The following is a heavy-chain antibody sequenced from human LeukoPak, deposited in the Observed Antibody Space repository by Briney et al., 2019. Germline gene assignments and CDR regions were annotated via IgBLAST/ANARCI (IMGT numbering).Heavy chain of an antibody. CDR1: GFTFSTYW. D-gene: IGHD2-8*02. Sequence: GGSLRLSCAASGFTFSTYWMHWVRQAPGKGLVWVSRIKNDDSSISYADSVKGRFTISRDNAKNTLYLQMNSLRVEDTAVYYCARADCTAASCTQIDSWGQGTLVTVSS. CDR3: ARADCTAASCTQIDS. V-gene: IGHV3-74*01. CDR2: IKNDDSSI. J-gene: IGHJ4*02.